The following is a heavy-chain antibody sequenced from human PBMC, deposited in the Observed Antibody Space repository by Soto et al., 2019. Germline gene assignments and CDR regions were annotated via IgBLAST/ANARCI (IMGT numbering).Heavy chain of an antibody. CDR2: VKSKTDGGTR. J-gene: IGHJ4*02. CDR3: TTQTTVATCY. D-gene: IGHD4-17*01. CDR1: GFTFSNVW. V-gene: IGHV3-15*01. Sequence: GGSLRLSCAASGFTFSNVWMSWVRQAPGKGLEWVGRVKSKTDGGTRDYAAPVKGRFTISRDDSKNTLYLQMNSLKSEDTAVYYCTTQTTVATCYWGQGTLVTVSS.